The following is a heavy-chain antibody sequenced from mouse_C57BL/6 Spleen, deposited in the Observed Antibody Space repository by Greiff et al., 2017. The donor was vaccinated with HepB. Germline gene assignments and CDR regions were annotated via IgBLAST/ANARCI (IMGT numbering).Heavy chain of an antibody. J-gene: IGHJ2*01. D-gene: IGHD1-1*01. Sequence: EVQGVESGAELVRPGASVKLSCTASGFNIKDYYMHWVKQRPEQGLEWIGRIDPEDGDTEYAPKFQGKATMTADTSSNTAYLQLSSLTSEDTAVYYCTYYGSSYVRTFDYWGQGTTLTVSS. CDR3: TYYGSSYVRTFDY. CDR1: GFNIKDYY. CDR2: IDPEDGDT. V-gene: IGHV14-1*01.